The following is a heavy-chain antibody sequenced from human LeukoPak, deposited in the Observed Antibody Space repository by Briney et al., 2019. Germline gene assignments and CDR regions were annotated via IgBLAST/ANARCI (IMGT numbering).Heavy chain of an antibody. Sequence: GGSLRLSCAASGFTVNNNYMSWVRQAPGKGLEWVSGIYSGGSTYYADSVKGRFTISRDNSKNTLYLQMNSLRAEDTAVYYCARAGLVYYFDYWGQGALVTVSS. D-gene: IGHD3/OR15-3a*01. CDR3: ARAGLVYYFDY. CDR1: GFTVNNNY. V-gene: IGHV3-53*01. CDR2: IYSGGST. J-gene: IGHJ4*02.